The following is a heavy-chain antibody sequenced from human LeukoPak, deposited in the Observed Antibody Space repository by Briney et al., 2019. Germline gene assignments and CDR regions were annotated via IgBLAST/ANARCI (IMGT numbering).Heavy chain of an antibody. CDR3: ARDMFRGAPDYFDY. CDR2: IAYDGSIK. CDR1: GFTFDDYG. D-gene: IGHD3-10*01. V-gene: IGHV3-30*03. J-gene: IGHJ4*02. Sequence: GGSLRLSCAASGFTFDDYGMSWVRQAPGKGLEWVAVIAYDGSIKLYADSVKGRFIISRDDSKNTLYLQMNGLRGEDTAVYYCARDMFRGAPDYFDYWGQGTLVTVSS.